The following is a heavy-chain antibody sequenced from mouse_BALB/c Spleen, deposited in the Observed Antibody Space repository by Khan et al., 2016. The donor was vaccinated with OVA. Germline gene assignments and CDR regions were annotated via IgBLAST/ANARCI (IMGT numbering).Heavy chain of an antibody. J-gene: IGHJ4*01. CDR2: VNPRTGYI. D-gene: IGHD1-1*01. CDR3: YYGSVMDY. V-gene: IGHV1-7*01. Sequence: QVQLRQPGAELAKPGASVKMSCKASGYTFTNYWMHWVKQRPGQGLEWIGYVNPRTGYIEYNQKFKDKATLTADKSSSTAYIQLTSLTSEDSAVYYCYYGSVMDYWGQGTSVTVSS. CDR1: GYTFTNYW.